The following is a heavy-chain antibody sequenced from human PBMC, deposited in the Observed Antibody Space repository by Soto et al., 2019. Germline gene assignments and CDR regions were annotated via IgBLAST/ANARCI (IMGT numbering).Heavy chain of an antibody. CDR1: GFTFSSYG. D-gene: IGHD4-4*01. Sequence: QVQLVESGGGVVQPGRSLRLSCAASGFTFSSYGMHWVRQAPGKGLEWVAVISYDGSNKYYADSVKGRFTISRDNSKNTLYLQMNSLRAEDTAVCYCAKTGTVTMDLFYYYYYYGMDVWGQGTTVTVSS. V-gene: IGHV3-30*18. J-gene: IGHJ6*02. CDR3: AKTGTVTMDLFYYYYYYGMDV. CDR2: ISYDGSNK.